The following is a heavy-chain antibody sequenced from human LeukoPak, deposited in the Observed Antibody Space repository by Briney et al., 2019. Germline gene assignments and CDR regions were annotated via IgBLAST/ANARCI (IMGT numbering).Heavy chain of an antibody. V-gene: IGHV3-21*01. Sequence: GGSLRLSCAASGFTFSSYGMSWGRQAPGKGVEWVSSITSSSSYIYYADSVKGRFTISRDNAKNSLYLQMNSLRAEDTAVYYCTRGEADNGDYWGQGTLVTVSS. J-gene: IGHJ4*02. CDR2: ITSSSSYI. CDR1: GFTFSSYG. CDR3: TRGEADNGDY. D-gene: IGHD1-14*01.